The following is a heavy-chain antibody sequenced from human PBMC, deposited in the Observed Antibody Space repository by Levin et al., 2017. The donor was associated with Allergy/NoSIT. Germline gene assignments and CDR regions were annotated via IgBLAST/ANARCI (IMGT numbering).Heavy chain of an antibody. CDR2: ISWNSGNI. V-gene: IGHV3-43*01. CDR3: ARGTPSWFEGWFDS. CDR1: GFSFDDYT. D-gene: IGHD3-10*01. Sequence: GGSLRLSCVGSGFSFDDYTMHWVRQAPGKGLEWVALISWNSGNIFYADSVKGRFTTSRDNNKNSLFLKMNDLTPDDSALYYCARGTPSWFEGWFDSWGQGTLVIVSS. J-gene: IGHJ5*01.